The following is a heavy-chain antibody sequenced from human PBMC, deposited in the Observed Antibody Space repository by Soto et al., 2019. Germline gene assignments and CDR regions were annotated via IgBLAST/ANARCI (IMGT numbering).Heavy chain of an antibody. CDR1: GCTFSSYG. Sequence: GGTLRLSCAACGCTFSSYGMHWVRQAPGKGLEWVAVIWYDGSNKYYADSVKGRFTISRDNSKNTPYLQMNSLRAEDTAVYYCAKATTYYDSSCYVYWGQGTLVTVSS. J-gene: IGHJ4*02. CDR3: AKATTYYDSSCYVY. V-gene: IGHV3-33*06. CDR2: IWYDGSNK. D-gene: IGHD3-22*01.